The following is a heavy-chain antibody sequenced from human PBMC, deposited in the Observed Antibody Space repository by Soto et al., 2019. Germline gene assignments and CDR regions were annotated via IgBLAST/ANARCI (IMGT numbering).Heavy chain of an antibody. J-gene: IGHJ4*02. V-gene: IGHV3-30-3*01. Sequence: QVQLVESGGGVVQPGRSLRLSCATSGFTFSSYAMHWVRQAPGKGLEWVAVISYHGSDKYYADSVKGRFTISRDKSKKMLYLQMNTLRAEDTAMYYCARDEYSYGNQIVYWGQGTLVTVSS. CDR3: ARDEYSYGNQIVY. CDR2: ISYHGSDK. D-gene: IGHD5-18*01. CDR1: GFTFSSYA.